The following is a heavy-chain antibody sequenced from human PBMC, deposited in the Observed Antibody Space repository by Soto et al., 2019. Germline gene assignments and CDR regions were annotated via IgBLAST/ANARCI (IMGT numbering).Heavy chain of an antibody. CDR3: ARSLSGYDSHDAFDI. V-gene: IGHV3-13*01. Sequence: PGGSLRLSCAASGFTFSGYDMHWVRQAAGKGLEWVSAIVTVGDTYYLGSVKGRFTVSRENAKNSLYLQMNSLRAGDTAVYYCARSLSGYDSHDAFDIWGQGTMVTVSS. D-gene: IGHD5-12*01. CDR2: IVTVGDT. CDR1: GFTFSGYD. J-gene: IGHJ3*02.